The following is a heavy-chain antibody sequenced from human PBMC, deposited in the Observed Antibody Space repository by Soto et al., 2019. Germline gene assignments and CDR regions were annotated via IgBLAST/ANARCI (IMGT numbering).Heavy chain of an antibody. Sequence: GASVKVSCKASGYTFTSYEINWVRQATGQGLEWMGWMNPNSGNTGYAQKFQGRVTMTRNTSISTAYMELSSLRSEDTAVYYCARGQYSSGWYSWFDPWGQGTLVTVSS. CDR2: MNPNSGNT. CDR1: GYTFTSYE. D-gene: IGHD6-19*01. V-gene: IGHV1-8*01. CDR3: ARGQYSSGWYSWFDP. J-gene: IGHJ5*02.